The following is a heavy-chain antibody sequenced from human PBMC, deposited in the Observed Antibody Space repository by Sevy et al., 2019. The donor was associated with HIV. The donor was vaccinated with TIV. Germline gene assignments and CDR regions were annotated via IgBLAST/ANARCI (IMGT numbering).Heavy chain of an antibody. CDR2: ISFGGSSK. CDR3: AKDCWGSGDFRGYFDH. J-gene: IGHJ4*02. Sequence: GESLKISCAASGFTFSSYAMHWVRQAPGKGLEWVALISFGGSSKEYTDSLKGRFTISRDNSKNTLYLQMNSLRAEDSGVYYCAKDCWGSGDFRGYFDHWGQGTLVTVSS. V-gene: IGHV3-30*18. D-gene: IGHD4-17*01. CDR1: GFTFSSYA.